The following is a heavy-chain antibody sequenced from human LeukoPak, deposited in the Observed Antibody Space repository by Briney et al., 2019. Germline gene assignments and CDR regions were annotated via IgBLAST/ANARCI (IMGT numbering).Heavy chain of an antibody. CDR2: ISTDGSYK. CDR1: GFTFSSFS. V-gene: IGHV3-30*04. CDR3: ARSLIPGRWYFDL. D-gene: IGHD3-16*01. J-gene: IGHJ2*01. Sequence: GGSLRLSCAVSGFTFSSFSFHWVRQAPGKGLEWVAAISTDGSYKYHGDSVKGRFTISRDNPMNTLYLQMSGLRPDDTAVYYCARSLIPGRWYFDLWGRGTLVTVSS.